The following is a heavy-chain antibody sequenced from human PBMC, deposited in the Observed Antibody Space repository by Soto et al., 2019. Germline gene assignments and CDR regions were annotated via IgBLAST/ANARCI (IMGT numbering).Heavy chain of an antibody. J-gene: IGHJ4*02. CDR1: GFTFSDYY. D-gene: IGHD3-22*01. CDR3: ARVGGYYYDNRDYFDY. CDR2: ISSSGSTI. Sequence: GGSLRLSCAASGFTFSDYYMSWIRQAPGKGLEWVSYISSSGSTIYYADSVKGRFTISRDNAKNSLYLQMNSLRAEDTAVYYCARVGGYYYDNRDYFDYWGQGTLVTVSS. V-gene: IGHV3-11*01.